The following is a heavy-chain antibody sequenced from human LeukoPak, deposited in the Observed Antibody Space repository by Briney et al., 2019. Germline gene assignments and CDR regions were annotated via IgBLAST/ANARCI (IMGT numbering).Heavy chain of an antibody. Sequence: GGSLTLTCTLSGFSVTNTLIDWVRQAPGKGPEWVALIYIDARTVYADSVKGRFTISRDNSKNMVYLQMNSLRSEDSALYYCVRDRAGTQSWVEFDLWGQGTLDTVSS. J-gene: IGHJ5*02. CDR1: GFSVTNTL. CDR2: IYIDART. D-gene: IGHD3-10*01. CDR3: VRDRAGTQSWVEFDL. V-gene: IGHV3-66*02.